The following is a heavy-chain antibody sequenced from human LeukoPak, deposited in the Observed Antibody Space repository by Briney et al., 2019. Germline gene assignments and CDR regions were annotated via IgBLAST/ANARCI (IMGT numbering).Heavy chain of an antibody. CDR3: AKWEDYDILTGYYVSDF. D-gene: IGHD3-9*01. CDR1: GFIFRNYA. V-gene: IGHV3-23*01. CDR2: ITGSGDTT. Sequence: GASLRLSCAASGFIFRNYAMSWVRQAPGKGLEWVSAITGSGDTTYYADSVKGRFTISRDNSKNTLYVEMNTLRAEDTAVYYCAKWEDYDILTGYYVSDFWGQGTLVTVSS. J-gene: IGHJ4*02.